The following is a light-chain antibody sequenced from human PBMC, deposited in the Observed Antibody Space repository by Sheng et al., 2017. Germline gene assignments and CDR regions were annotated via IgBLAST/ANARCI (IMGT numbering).Light chain of an antibody. CDR2: KAS. CDR3: QQYKSFSRT. Sequence: DIQMTQSPSTLSTSVGDRVTITCRASQNIGYWLAWYQQKPGKAPHLLIYKASTLESGVPSRFGGSGSGTEFTLTISSLQPDDFATYYCQQYKSFSRTFGQGTKLEI. CDR1: QNIGYW. V-gene: IGKV1-5*03. J-gene: IGKJ2*01.